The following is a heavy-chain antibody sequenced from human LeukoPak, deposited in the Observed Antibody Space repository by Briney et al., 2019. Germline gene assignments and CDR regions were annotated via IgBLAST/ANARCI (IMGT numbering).Heavy chain of an antibody. Sequence: SETLSLTCTVSGGSISSSSYYWGWIRQPPGKGLEWIGSIYYSGSTYYNPSLKSRVTISVDTSKNQFSLKLSSVTAADTAVYYCARHPNHSSSWCYFDYWGQGTLVTVSS. CDR2: IYYSGST. V-gene: IGHV4-39*01. CDR3: ARHPNHSSSWCYFDY. CDR1: GGSISSSSYY. J-gene: IGHJ4*02. D-gene: IGHD6-13*01.